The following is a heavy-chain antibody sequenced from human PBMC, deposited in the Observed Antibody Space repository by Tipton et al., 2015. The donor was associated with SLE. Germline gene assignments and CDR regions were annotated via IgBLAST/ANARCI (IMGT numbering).Heavy chain of an antibody. D-gene: IGHD2-21*01. Sequence: TLSLTCTVSGGSISSGGYYWSWICQHPGKGLEWIGYIYYSGSTYYNPSLKSRVTISVDTSKNQFSLKLSSVTAADTAVYYCARISPLLYCGGDCYYYYYMDVWGKGTTVTVSS. CDR1: GGSISSGGYY. CDR2: IYYSGST. J-gene: IGHJ6*03. CDR3: ARISPLLYCGGDCYYYYYMDV. V-gene: IGHV4-31*03.